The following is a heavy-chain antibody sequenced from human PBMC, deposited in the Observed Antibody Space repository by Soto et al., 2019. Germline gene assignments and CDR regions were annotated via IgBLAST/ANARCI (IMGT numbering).Heavy chain of an antibody. CDR2: INHSGST. V-gene: IGHV4-34*01. D-gene: IGHD2-2*02. CDR1: GWSFSGYY. Sequence: PSETLSLTCAFYGWSFSGYYWSWIRQPPGKGLEWIGEINHSGSTNYNPSLKSRVTISVDTSKNQFSLKLSSVTAADTAVYYCARGRGVVVPAAIRVFDYWGQGTLVTVSS. CDR3: ARGRGVVVPAAIRVFDY. J-gene: IGHJ4*02.